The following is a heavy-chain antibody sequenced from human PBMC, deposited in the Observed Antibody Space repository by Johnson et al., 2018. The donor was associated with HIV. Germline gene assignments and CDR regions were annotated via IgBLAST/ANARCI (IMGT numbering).Heavy chain of an antibody. CDR3: ARDRYCSGGTCIDAFDI. J-gene: IGHJ3*02. CDR1: GFTFDDYA. V-gene: IGHV3-9*01. Sequence: VQLVESGGGLVQPGRSLRLSCAASGFTFDDYAMHWVRQAPGKGLEWVSRISSDGSSTYYADSVKGRFTISRDNARNTMFVQMKSLRAEDTAVFYCARDRYCSGGTCIDAFDIWGQGTMVTVSS. CDR2: ISSDGSST. D-gene: IGHD2-15*01.